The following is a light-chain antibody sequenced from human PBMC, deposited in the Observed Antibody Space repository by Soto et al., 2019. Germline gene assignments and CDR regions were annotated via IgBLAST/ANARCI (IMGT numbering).Light chain of an antibody. CDR3: LQHNSYPFT. CDR1: QTISSW. Sequence: IQMTQSPSTLSGSVGDRVTIGFRASQTISSWLACYQQKPGKAPKRLIYAASSLQSGVPSRFSGSGSGTEFTLTISSLQPEDFATYYCLQHNSYPFTFGQGTRLEIK. J-gene: IGKJ5*01. CDR2: AAS. V-gene: IGKV1-5*01.